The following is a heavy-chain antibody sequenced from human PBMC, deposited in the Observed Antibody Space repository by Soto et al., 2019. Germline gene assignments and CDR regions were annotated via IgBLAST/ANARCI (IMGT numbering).Heavy chain of an antibody. D-gene: IGHD2-2*01. V-gene: IGHV1-18*01. CDR2: ISAYNGNT. CDR1: GYTFTSYG. J-gene: IGHJ5*02. CDR3: ARVDCSSTSCYWGFNWFDH. Sequence: ASVKVSCKASGYTFTSYGISWVRQAPGQGLEWMGWISAYNGNTGYAQKLQGRVTMTTNTSTSTAYMELSSLRSEDTAVYYCARVDCSSTSCYWGFNWFDHRGHGTPVTAPS.